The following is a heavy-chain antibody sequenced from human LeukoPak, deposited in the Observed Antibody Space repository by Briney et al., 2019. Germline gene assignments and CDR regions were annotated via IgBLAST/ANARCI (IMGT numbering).Heavy chain of an antibody. J-gene: IGHJ4*02. CDR1: GFIVSGDF. Sequence: GGSLRLSCAASGFIVSGDFMSWVRQAPGKGLEWVSVLYRGSSTSYADSVKGRFTISRDNSKNTLYLQMNSLRAEDTAVYYCRICGGDCSLIDSWGQGTLVTVSS. CDR2: LYRGSST. V-gene: IGHV3-53*01. CDR3: RICGGDCSLIDS. D-gene: IGHD2-21*02.